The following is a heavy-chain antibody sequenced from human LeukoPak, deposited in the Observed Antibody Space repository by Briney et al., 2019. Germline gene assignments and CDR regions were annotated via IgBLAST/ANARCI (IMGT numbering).Heavy chain of an antibody. CDR2: ISSSSSYI. V-gene: IGHV3-21*01. CDR1: GFTFSSYS. D-gene: IGHD6-19*01. CDR3: VGGTGWLPLT. Sequence: PGGSLRLSCAASGFTFSSYSMTWVRQAPGKGLEWVSSISSSSSYIYYADSVKSRFTISRDNAKNSGYLQMNSLRAEDTAVYYCVGGTGWLPLTWGQGTLVTVSS. J-gene: IGHJ5*01.